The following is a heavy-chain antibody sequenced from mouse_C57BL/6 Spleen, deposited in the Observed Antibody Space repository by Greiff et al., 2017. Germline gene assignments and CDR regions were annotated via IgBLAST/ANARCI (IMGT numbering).Heavy chain of an antibody. CDR3: ARHEAPTWAMDY. J-gene: IGHJ4*01. CDR2: FYPGSGSI. CDR1: GYTFTEYT. V-gene: IGHV1-62-2*01. Sequence: VQRGESGAELVKPGASVKLSCKASGYTFTEYTIHWVKQRSGQGLEWIGWFYPGSGSIKYNEKFKDKATLTADKSSSTVYMELSRLTSEDSAVYFCARHEAPTWAMDYWGQGTSVTVSS. D-gene: IGHD2-10*01.